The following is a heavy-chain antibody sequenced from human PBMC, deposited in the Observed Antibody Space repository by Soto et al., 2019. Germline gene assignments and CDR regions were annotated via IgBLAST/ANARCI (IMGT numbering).Heavy chain of an antibody. J-gene: IGHJ4*02. CDR3: AKHRGFVAGPFDS. Sequence: EVQLLESGGCLAQPGGSLRLSCAVSGITFTNYAMGWVRQAPRKGLEWVSGISGNVGSTTHYADSVKGRFTISRDNSKNFLFLQMNSLRAEDTAVYYCAKHRGFVAGPFDSWGQGTLVIVSS. CDR1: GITFTNYA. CDR2: ISGNVGSTT. D-gene: IGHD6-19*01. V-gene: IGHV3-23*01.